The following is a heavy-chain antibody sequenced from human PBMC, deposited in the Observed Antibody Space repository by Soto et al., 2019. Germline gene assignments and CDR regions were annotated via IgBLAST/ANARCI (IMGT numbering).Heavy chain of an antibody. J-gene: IGHJ4*03. CDR2: IYDSGTT. D-gene: IGHD3-3*01. CDR3: ARSPQYYTPGSSPFDY. CDR1: SYVIESGHY. Sequence: SETLSLTCVVSSYVIESGHYWGWVRQPPGKGLEWVGSIYDSGTTYYNPSLRSRVTISADTSKNQFSLSLTSVTAADTAVYYCARSPQYYTPGSSPFDYWGPGTMVTVSS. V-gene: IGHV4-38-2*01.